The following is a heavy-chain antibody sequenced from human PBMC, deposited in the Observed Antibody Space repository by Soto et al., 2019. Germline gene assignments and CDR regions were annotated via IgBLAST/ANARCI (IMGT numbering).Heavy chain of an antibody. CDR2: IYSSGST. V-gene: IGHV4-4*07. D-gene: IGHD3-3*01. Sequence: QVQLQESGPGLVKPSETLSLTCTVSGGDISTYYWTWIRQPAGQGLEWIGRIYSSGSTKYNPSLRCRVTMSLDTSKNQFSLRLSSVTAADTAVYYCARGQRFSDWFDPLGQGTLVTVSS. J-gene: IGHJ5*02. CDR1: GGDISTYY. CDR3: ARGQRFSDWFDP.